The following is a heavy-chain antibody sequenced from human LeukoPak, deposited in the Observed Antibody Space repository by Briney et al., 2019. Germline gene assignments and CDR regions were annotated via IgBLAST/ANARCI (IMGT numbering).Heavy chain of an antibody. CDR1: GYSFTSYW. V-gene: IGHV5-51*01. CDR3: ARGYYDSSGYDAFDI. CDR2: IYPGDSDT. J-gene: IGHJ3*02. Sequence: GESLKISCKGSGYSFTSYWIGWVRQMPGKGLEWMGIIYPGDSDTRYSPSFQGQVTISAGKSISTAYLQWSSLKASDTAMYYCARGYYDSSGYDAFDIWGQGTMVTVSS. D-gene: IGHD3-22*01.